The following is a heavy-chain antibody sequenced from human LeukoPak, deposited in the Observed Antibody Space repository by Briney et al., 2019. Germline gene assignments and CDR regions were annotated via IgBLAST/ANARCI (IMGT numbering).Heavy chain of an antibody. CDR2: LRTDGGRT. D-gene: IGHD4-11*01. V-gene: IGHV3-74*01. CDR3: ARDHPGSNSLDY. Sequence: PGGSLRLSCVASGFTFNQYLMHWVRQAPGAGLEWVSRLRTDGGRTNYADSVKGRFTISRDNARDTVYLQMNSLRVEDTAVYYCARDHPGSNSLDYWGQGTLVTVSS. CDR1: GFTFNQYL. J-gene: IGHJ4*02.